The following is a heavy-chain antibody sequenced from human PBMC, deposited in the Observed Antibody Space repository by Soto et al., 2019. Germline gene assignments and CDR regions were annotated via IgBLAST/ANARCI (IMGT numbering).Heavy chain of an antibody. D-gene: IGHD1-20*01. V-gene: IGHV1-2*02. CDR3: AGRIRDNNFDY. Sequence: ASVKVSCKVSGYSFVGYYLHWMRQAPGQGLEWLGWINPTTGGTNYPQKFQGRVTMTRDTSISTAYMELSSLRSDDTAVYFCAGRIRDNNFDYWGRGTLFTVSS. CDR2: INPTTGGT. J-gene: IGHJ4*02. CDR1: GYSFVGYY.